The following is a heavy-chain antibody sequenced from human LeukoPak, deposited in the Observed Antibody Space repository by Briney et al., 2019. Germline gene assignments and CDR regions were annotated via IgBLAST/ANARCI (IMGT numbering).Heavy chain of an antibody. D-gene: IGHD6-13*01. CDR1: GGSFSGYY. J-gene: IGHJ5*02. V-gene: IGHV4-34*01. CDR3: ARGLAKGAASGWFDP. CDR2: INHSGST. Sequence: PSETLSLTCAVYGGSFSGYYWGWIRQPPGKGLEWIGEINHSGSTNYNPSLKSRVTISIDTSKNQFSLKLSSVTAADTAVYYCARGLAKGAASGWFDPWGQGTLVTVSS.